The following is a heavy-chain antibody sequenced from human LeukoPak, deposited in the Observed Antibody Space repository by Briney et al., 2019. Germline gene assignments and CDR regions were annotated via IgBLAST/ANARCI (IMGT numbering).Heavy chain of an antibody. CDR1: GGTFSSYA. D-gene: IGHD3-16*01. CDR2: IIPIFGTA. J-gene: IGHJ5*02. Sequence: PVKVSCKASGGTFSSYAISWVRQAPGQGLEWMGRIIPIFGTANYAQKFQGRVTITTDESTSTAYMELSSLRSEDTAVYYCARGGRKQNWFDPWGQGTLVTVSS. V-gene: IGHV1-69*05. CDR3: ARGGRKQNWFDP.